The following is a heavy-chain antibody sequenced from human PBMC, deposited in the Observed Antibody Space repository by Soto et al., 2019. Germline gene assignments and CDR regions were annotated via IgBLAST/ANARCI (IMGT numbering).Heavy chain of an antibody. V-gene: IGHV4-34*01. CDR2: INHSGST. J-gene: IGHJ6*02. D-gene: IGHD5-18*01. CDR1: GGSFSGYY. Sequence: PSETLSLTCAVYGGSFSGYYWSWIRQPPGKGLEWIGEINHSGSTNYNPSLKSRVTISVDTSKNQFSLKLSSVTAADTAVYYCARGDTAMATPSNNYYYYYGMDVWGQGTTVTVSS. CDR3: ARGDTAMATPSNNYYYYYGMDV.